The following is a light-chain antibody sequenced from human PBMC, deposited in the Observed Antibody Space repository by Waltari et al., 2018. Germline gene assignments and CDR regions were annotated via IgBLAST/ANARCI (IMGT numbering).Light chain of an antibody. CDR2: HAS. J-gene: IGKJ1*01. CDR3: QKYDYLPAT. Sequence: EVVLTQSPGTLSLSPGERATLSCRASQSVGKYLPRYQQKPGQAPRLLIYHASTRAPGIPDRFSGSGSGTDFSLTISRLEPEDFAVYFCQKYDYLPATFGQGTKVEIK. CDR1: QSVGKY. V-gene: IGKV3-20*01.